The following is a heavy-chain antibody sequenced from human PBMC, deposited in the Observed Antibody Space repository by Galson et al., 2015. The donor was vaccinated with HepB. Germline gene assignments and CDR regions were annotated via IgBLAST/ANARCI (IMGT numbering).Heavy chain of an antibody. CDR3: ARGRCSGGRCLLIDY. D-gene: IGHD2-15*01. CDR1: GFPFSSYA. J-gene: IGHJ4*02. V-gene: IGHV3-33*08. Sequence: SLRLSCAASGFPFSSYAMHWVRQAPGKGLDWVAVIWYDGTNKYYADSVDGRFIMSRDSSKNTFYLQMNSLRAEDTAVYYCARGRCSGGRCLLIDYWGQGTLVTVSP. CDR2: IWYDGTNK.